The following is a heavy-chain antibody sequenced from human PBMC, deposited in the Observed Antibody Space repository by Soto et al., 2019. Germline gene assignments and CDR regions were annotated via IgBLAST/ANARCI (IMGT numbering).Heavy chain of an antibody. CDR3: ARGQSSLLLDC. CDR2: INHSGST. Sequence: QVQLQQWGAGLLKPSETLSLTCAVYGGSFSAYYWSWIRQPPGKGLEWIGEINHSGSTNYNPSLKSRVTISVDTSKIQFSLKLSSVTAADTPVYYCARGQSSLLLDCWGQGILVTVSS. V-gene: IGHV4-34*01. J-gene: IGHJ4*01. CDR1: GGSFSAYY.